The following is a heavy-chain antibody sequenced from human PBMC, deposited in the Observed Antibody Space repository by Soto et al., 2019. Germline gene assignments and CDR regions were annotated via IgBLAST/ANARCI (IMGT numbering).Heavy chain of an antibody. CDR1: GYTFTGHY. J-gene: IGHJ4*02. V-gene: IGHV1-2*02. Sequence: ASVKVSCKASGYTFTGHYIHSVRQAPEQGPEWMGEIGPESGATRYAQKFQGRVTMTMDMSITTVYMELSNLSPDDTAVYYCGRGRSGQIVVFYWAQGTPVTVSS. CDR2: IGPESGAT. CDR3: GRGRSGQIVVFY. D-gene: IGHD5-12*01.